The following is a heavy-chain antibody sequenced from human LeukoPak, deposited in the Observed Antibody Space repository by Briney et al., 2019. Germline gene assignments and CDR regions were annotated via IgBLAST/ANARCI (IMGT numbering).Heavy chain of an antibody. CDR1: GYTFTGYY. CDR2: INPNSGGT. CDR3: ARDLDRDGYNI. Sequence: ASVKVSCKASGYTFTGYYMHWVRQAPGQGLEWMGWINPNSGGTNYAQKFQGRVTMTRDTSKNQFSLKLSSVTAADTAVYYCARDLDRDGYNIWGQGTLVTVSS. D-gene: IGHD5-24*01. V-gene: IGHV1-2*02. J-gene: IGHJ4*02.